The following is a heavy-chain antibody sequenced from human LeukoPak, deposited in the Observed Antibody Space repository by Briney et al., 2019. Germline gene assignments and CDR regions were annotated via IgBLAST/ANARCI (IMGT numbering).Heavy chain of an antibody. V-gene: IGHV1-2*02. CDR2: INPNSGGT. CDR3: ARAIMSIAARPYYFDY. D-gene: IGHD6-6*01. Sequence: ASVKVSCKASGYTFTGYYMHWVRQAPGQGLEWMGWINPNSGGTNYAQKFQGRVTMTRDTSISTAYMELRSLRSDDTAVYYCARAIMSIAARPYYFDYWGQGTLVTVSS. CDR1: GYTFTGYY. J-gene: IGHJ4*02.